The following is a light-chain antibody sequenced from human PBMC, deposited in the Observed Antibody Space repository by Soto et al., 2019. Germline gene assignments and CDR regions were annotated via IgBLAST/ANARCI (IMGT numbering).Light chain of an antibody. CDR1: SSDVGTYNY. CDR3: NSYTSSSTYV. Sequence: QSVLTQPASVSGSPGQSITISCTGTSSDVGTYNYVSWYQQHPGKAPKLMIFEVSNRPSGVFNRFSGSKSGNTASLTISGLQAQDEADYYCNSYTSSSTYVFGTGTKVTVL. V-gene: IGLV2-14*01. CDR2: EVS. J-gene: IGLJ1*01.